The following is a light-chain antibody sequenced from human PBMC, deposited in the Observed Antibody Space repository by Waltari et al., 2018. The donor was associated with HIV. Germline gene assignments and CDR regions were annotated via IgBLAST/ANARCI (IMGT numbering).Light chain of an antibody. Sequence: QSALTQPDSVSGPPGQSITLSCPGTTSDIWTSAFVSWYQQHPGKPPKLIIFEVSERPSGVSHRCSGSKSGNTAAPIIAELQHDDEADYYCCSLAASTALLFGGRTRLTVL. CDR2: EVS. J-gene: IGLJ2*01. V-gene: IGLV2-23*02. CDR3: CSLAASTALL. CDR1: TSDIWTSAF.